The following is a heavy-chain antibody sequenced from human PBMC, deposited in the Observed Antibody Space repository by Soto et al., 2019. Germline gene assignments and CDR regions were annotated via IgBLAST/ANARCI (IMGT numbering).Heavy chain of an antibody. V-gene: IGHV3-53*01. J-gene: IGHJ4*02. CDR2: IYSGGGT. CDR3: ARNGWGMATVGM. D-gene: IGHD4-4*01. CDR1: GFTVSNNY. Sequence: EVQLVESGGGLVQPGGSLRLSCAASGFTVSNNYMNWFRLAPGKGLEWVSLIYSGGGTYYADSVKGRFTISGDNSKHTLYLQMNSLRAEDPAVYYCARNGWGMATVGMWGPGTLVTVSS.